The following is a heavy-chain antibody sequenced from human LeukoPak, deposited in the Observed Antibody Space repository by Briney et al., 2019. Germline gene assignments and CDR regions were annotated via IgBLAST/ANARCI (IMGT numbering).Heavy chain of an antibody. D-gene: IGHD2-2*01. CDR2: IWYDGSNK. CDR1: GFTFSSYG. J-gene: IGHJ3*02. CDR3: ARARAGGAMPYAFDI. Sequence: GGSLRLSCAASGFTFSSYGMHWVRQAPGKGLEWVAVIWYDGSNKYYADSVKGRFTISRDNSKNTLYLQMNSLRAEDTAVYYCARARAGGAMPYAFDIWGQATMVTVS. V-gene: IGHV3-33*01.